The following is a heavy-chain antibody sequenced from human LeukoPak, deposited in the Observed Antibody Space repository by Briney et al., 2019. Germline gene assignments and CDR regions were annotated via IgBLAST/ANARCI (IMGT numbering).Heavy chain of an antibody. CDR3: VRTVVPAASSYYYYYYGMDV. CDR2: ISAYNGNT. D-gene: IGHD2-2*01. V-gene: IGHV1-18*01. J-gene: IGHJ6*02. CDR1: GYTFTSYG. Sequence: ASVKVSCKASGYTFTSYGISWVRQAPGQGLEWMGWISAYNGNTNYAQKFQGRVTITRNTSISTAYMELSSLRSEDTAVYYCVRTVVPAASSYYYYYYGMDVWGQGTTVTVSS.